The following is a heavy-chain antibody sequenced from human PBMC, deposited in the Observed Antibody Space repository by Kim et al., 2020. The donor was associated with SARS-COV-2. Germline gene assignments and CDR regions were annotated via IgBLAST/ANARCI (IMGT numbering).Heavy chain of an antibody. V-gene: IGHV3-33*01. CDR1: GFVFSSFG. D-gene: IGHD2-15*01. CDR2: IWYDGSNQ. Sequence: GGSLRLSCAASGFVFSSFGMHWVRQAPGKGLEWVAVIWYDGSNQYYGDSVKGRFTISRDNSKNTLFLQMNSLTAEDTAVYYCARVGGGSHITDLSYYYGIDVWGQGTTVTVSS. CDR3: ARVGGGSHITDLSYYYGIDV. J-gene: IGHJ6*02.